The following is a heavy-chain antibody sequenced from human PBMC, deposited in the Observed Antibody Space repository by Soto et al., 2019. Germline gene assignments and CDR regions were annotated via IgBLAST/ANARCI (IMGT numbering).Heavy chain of an antibody. CDR3: ARVDGNGGLDS. Sequence: PSETLSLTCTVSGGSISSSSYYWGWICQPPGKGLEWIGSIYYRGNTYYNPSLKSRVTISVDTSKNHFSLNLSSVTAADTAVYYCARVDGNGGLDSWGQGILVTVS. CDR2: IYYRGNT. CDR1: GGSISSSSYY. J-gene: IGHJ4*02. D-gene: IGHD2-15*01. V-gene: IGHV4-39*02.